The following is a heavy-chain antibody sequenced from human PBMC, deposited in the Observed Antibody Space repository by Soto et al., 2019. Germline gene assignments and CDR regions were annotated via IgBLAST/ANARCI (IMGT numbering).Heavy chain of an antibody. CDR3: ARSQTDIYNCGCDWYTFDY. Sequence: QVQLQESGPGLVKPSGTLSLTCAVSGGSISSSNWWSWVRQPPGKGLEWIGEIYHSGSTNYNPSLKSRVTISVDKSNYQFSRKLGSVTASDTAVYYCARSQTDIYNCGCDWYTFDYWGQGTLVTVSS. J-gene: IGHJ4*02. V-gene: IGHV4-4*02. CDR2: IYHSGST. CDR1: GGSISSSNW. D-gene: IGHD2-21*02.